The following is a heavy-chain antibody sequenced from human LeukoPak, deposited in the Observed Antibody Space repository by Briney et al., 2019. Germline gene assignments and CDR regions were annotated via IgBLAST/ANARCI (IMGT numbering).Heavy chain of an antibody. J-gene: IGHJ4*02. CDR2: ISWNSGSI. Sequence: TGGSLRLSCAASGFTFDDYAMHWVRQAPGKGLEWVSGISWNSGSIGYADSVKGRFTISRDNSKNTLYLQMNSLRAEDTAVYYCARDMADYTFDYWGQGTLVTVSS. CDR3: ARDMADYTFDY. D-gene: IGHD5-12*01. CDR1: GFTFDDYA. V-gene: IGHV3-9*01.